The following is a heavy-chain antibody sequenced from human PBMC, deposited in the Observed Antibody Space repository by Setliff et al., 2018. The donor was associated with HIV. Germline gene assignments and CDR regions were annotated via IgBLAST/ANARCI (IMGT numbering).Heavy chain of an antibody. CDR1: GYTFTNYD. V-gene: IGHV1-8*03. J-gene: IGHJ4*02. Sequence: ASVKVSCKASGYTFTNYDIYWLRQASGQGLEWMGWMNPNSGNTGYAQKFQGRVTITRNISISTAFMELSSLRSEDTAVYYCARGRPFRGAVAGPAHFAYWGQGTLVTVSS. D-gene: IGHD6-19*01. CDR3: ARGRPFRGAVAGPAHFAY. CDR2: MNPNSGNT.